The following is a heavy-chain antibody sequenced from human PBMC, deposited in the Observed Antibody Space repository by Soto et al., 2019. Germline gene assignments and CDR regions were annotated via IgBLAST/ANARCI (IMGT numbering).Heavy chain of an antibody. J-gene: IGHJ6*02. CDR3: AASCVGCGGFNYYGMDV. CDR2: IYYSGST. Sequence: QVQLQESGPGLVKPSQTLSLTCTVSGGSISSGGYYWSWIRQHPGKGLEWIGYIYYSGSTYYNPSPKSRVTISVDTSKNQFSLKLSSVTAADTAGYYCAASCVGCGGFNYYGMDVWGQGTTVTVSS. CDR1: GGSISSGGYY. V-gene: IGHV4-31*03. D-gene: IGHD2-21*01.